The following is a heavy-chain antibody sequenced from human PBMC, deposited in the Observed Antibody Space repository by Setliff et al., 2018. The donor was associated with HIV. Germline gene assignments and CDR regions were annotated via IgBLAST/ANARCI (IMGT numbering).Heavy chain of an antibody. Sequence: GSLRLSCAASGFTFTGHAMHWVRQAPGKGLEWVALISFDGGKEYYADSVKGRFTISRDSSKDTLYLQMCSLGPEDTAVYYCARGCSGGSCSPTYYYFFMDVWGKGTTVTV. V-gene: IGHV3-30*04. CDR3: ARGCSGGSCSPTYYYFFMDV. J-gene: IGHJ6*03. CDR2: ISFDGGKE. D-gene: IGHD2-15*01. CDR1: GFTFTGHA.